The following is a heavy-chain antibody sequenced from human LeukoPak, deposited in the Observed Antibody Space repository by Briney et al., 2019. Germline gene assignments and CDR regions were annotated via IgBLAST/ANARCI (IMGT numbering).Heavy chain of an antibody. CDR2: IYHSGST. J-gene: IGHJ4*02. CDR3: ARARLSIVRGITNFDY. D-gene: IGHD3-10*01. V-gene: IGHV4-38-2*02. CDR1: GYSISSGYY. Sequence: SETLSLTCTVSGYSISSGYYWDWIRQPPGKGLEWIGAIYHSGSTYYNPSLRSRVTISVDTSKNQFSLMLNSVTAADTALYFCARARLSIVRGITNFDYWGQGTVVTVSS.